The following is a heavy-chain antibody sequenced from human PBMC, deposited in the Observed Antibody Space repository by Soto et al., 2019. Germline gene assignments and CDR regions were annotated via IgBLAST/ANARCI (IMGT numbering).Heavy chain of an antibody. CDR2: IWYDGSNK. Sequence: PGGSLRLSCAASGFTFSSYGMHWVRQAPGKGLEWVAVIWYDGSNKYYADAVKGRFTISRDNSKNTLYLQMNSLRAEDTAVYYCAKNTIITYYDFWSGYSGTRRDYGMDVWGQGTTVTVSS. V-gene: IGHV3-33*06. J-gene: IGHJ6*02. D-gene: IGHD3-3*01. CDR1: GFTFSSYG. CDR3: AKNTIITYYDFWSGYSGTRRDYGMDV.